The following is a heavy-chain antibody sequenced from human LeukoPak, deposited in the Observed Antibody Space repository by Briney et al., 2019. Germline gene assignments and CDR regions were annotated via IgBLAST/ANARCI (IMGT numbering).Heavy chain of an antibody. CDR3: ARTKSWGDNWFDP. Sequence: SETLSLTCTVSGVSISSQYWNWIRQPAGKEVEWIGRIYTSGSTNYNPSLKSRATMSVDTSKNQFSLKLSSVTAADTAVYYCARTKSWGDNWFDPWGQGTLVTVSS. CDR1: GVSISSQY. J-gene: IGHJ5*02. CDR2: IYTSGST. D-gene: IGHD3-16*01. V-gene: IGHV4-4*07.